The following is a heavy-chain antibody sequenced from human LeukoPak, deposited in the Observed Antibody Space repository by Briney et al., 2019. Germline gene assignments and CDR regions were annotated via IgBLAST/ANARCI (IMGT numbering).Heavy chain of an antibody. CDR2: IYYSGST. Sequence: SETLSLTCTVSGGSISSSSYYWGWIRQPPGKGLEWIGSIYYSGSTYYNPSLKSRVTISVDTSKNQFSLKLSSVTAADTAVYYCARAPYDFWSGYYNGGAFDIWGQGTMVTVSS. J-gene: IGHJ3*02. D-gene: IGHD3-3*01. V-gene: IGHV4-39*07. CDR3: ARAPYDFWSGYYNGGAFDI. CDR1: GGSISSSSYY.